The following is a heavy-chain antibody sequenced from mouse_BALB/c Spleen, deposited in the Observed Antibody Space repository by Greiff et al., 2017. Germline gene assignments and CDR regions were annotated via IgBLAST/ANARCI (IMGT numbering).Heavy chain of an antibody. CDR3: ARGNYYGSSYVGYFDY. CDR2: IWAGGST. CDR1: GFSLTSYG. Sequence: VKLVESGPGLVAPSQSLSITCTVSGFSLTSYGVHWVRQPPGKGLEWLGVIWAGGSTNYNSALMSRLSISKDNSKSQVFLKMNSLQTDDTAMYYCARGNYYGSSYVGYFDYWGQGTTLTVSS. J-gene: IGHJ2*01. D-gene: IGHD1-1*01. V-gene: IGHV2-9*02.